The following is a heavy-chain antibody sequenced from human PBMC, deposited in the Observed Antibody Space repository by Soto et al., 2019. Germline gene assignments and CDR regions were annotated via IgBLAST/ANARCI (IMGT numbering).Heavy chain of an antibody. CDR3: AGGDYYHSSGYYFYYYTMDV. V-gene: IGHV4-39*01. D-gene: IGHD3-22*01. CDR2: VYYGGST. J-gene: IGHJ6*02. CDR1: GGSISSSSYY. Sequence: SETLSLPCNVSGGSISSSSYYWGWIREPPGKGLEWIGNVYYGGSTYYNPSLKSRVTISVETSKSQFSLKLSSVTAADTAVYYCAGGDYYHSSGYYFYYYTMDVWGQGTTVTVS.